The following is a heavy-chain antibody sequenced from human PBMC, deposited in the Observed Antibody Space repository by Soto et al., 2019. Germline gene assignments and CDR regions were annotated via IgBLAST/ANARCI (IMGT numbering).Heavy chain of an antibody. Sequence: SVKVSCKASGGTFSSYAISWVRQAPGQGLEWMGGIIPIFGTANYAQKFQGRVTITADESTSTAYMELSSLRSEDTAVYYCAREYYYDSSGYYGNDAFDIWGQGTMVTVSS. J-gene: IGHJ3*02. CDR3: AREYYYDSSGYYGNDAFDI. CDR1: GGTFSSYA. D-gene: IGHD3-22*01. CDR2: IIPIFGTA. V-gene: IGHV1-69*13.